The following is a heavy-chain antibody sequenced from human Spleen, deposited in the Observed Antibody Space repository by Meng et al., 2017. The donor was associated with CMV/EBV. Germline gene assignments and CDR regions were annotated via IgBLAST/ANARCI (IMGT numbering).Heavy chain of an antibody. D-gene: IGHD5-18*01. V-gene: IGHV4-39*07. CDR2: VYYSGVT. Sequence: SETLSLTCTVSGGSIRSTTHYWAWIRQPPGKGLEWIGNVYYSGVTFDNPSFRSRVTMSADTFKNQFSLSLSSVAAADTAVYYCARETAGYYNDYGLDVWGQGTAVTSP. CDR1: GGSIRSTTHY. J-gene: IGHJ6*02. CDR3: ARETAGYYNDYGLDV.